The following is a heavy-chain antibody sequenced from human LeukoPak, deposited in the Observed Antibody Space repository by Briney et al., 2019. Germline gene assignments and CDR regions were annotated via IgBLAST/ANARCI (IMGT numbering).Heavy chain of an antibody. CDR1: GLTFSSYW. CDR3: ARRSGSYDLDY. Sequence: GGSLRLSCAASGLTFSSYWMSGVGQAPGKGREWVSSISSSSSYIYYADSVKGRFTISRDNAKNSLYLQMNSLRAEDTAVYYCARRSGSYDLDYWGQGTLVTVSS. V-gene: IGHV3-21*01. D-gene: IGHD1-26*01. CDR2: ISSSSSYI. J-gene: IGHJ4*02.